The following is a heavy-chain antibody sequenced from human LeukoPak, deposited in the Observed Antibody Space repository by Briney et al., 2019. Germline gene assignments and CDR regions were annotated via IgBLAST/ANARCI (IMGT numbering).Heavy chain of an antibody. V-gene: IGHV1-69*04. CDR3: AREVTMVRGVIITPYLDY. CDR2: IIPILGIA. D-gene: IGHD3-10*01. CDR1: GGTFSSYT. J-gene: IGHJ4*02. Sequence: SVKVSCKASGGTFSSYTISWVRQAPGQGLERMGRIIPILGIANYAQKFQGRVTTTADKSTSTAYMELSSLRSEDTAVYYCAREVTMVRGVIITPYLDYWGQGTLVTVSS.